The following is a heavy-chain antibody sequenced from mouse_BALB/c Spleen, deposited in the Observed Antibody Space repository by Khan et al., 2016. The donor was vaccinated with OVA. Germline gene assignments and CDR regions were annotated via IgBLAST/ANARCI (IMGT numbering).Heavy chain of an antibody. Sequence: EVQLQQSGAELVKSGATVKLSCTASGLNIKDTYMHWLKQWPEQGLEWIGRLNPPNGNTKYDPKFPGKATITAATSSNTAYLQLHSLKAENTACYYCARMARKWGQGTTLTVSS. V-gene: IGHV14-3*02. J-gene: IGHJ2*01. CDR2: LNPPNGNT. CDR1: GLNIKDTY. CDR3: ARMARK.